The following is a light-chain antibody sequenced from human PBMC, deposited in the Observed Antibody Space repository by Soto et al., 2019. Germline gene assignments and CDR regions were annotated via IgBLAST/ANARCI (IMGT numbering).Light chain of an antibody. J-gene: IGLJ1*01. CDR1: NIGSKR. V-gene: IGLV3-21*04. CDR2: YDS. Sequence: SYELTQPPSVSVAPEKTARITCGGNNIGSKRVHWYRQKPGQAPVLVIYYDSDRPSGIPERFSGSNSGNTATLTISRVEAGDEADYYCQVWDITTDHYVFGTGNKLTVL. CDR3: QVWDITTDHYV.